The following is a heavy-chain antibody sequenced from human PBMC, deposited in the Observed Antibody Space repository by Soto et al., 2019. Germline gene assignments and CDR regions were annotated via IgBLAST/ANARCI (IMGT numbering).Heavy chain of an antibody. CDR3: MSRKDYYDSSGHDY. CDR2: IKSKTDGGTT. D-gene: IGHD3-22*01. Sequence: EVQLVESGGGLVKPGGSLRLSCAASGFTFGNAWMSWVRQAPGKGLEWVGHIKSKTDGGTTDYAAPVKGRFTISRDDSRNTLYLQMNSLKTEDTAVHYCMSRKDYYDSSGHDYWGQGTLVTVSS. J-gene: IGHJ4*02. CDR1: GFTFGNAW. V-gene: IGHV3-15*07.